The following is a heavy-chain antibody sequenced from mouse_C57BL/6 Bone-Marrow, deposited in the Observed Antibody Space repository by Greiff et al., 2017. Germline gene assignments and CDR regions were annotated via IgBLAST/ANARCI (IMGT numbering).Heavy chain of an antibody. D-gene: IGHD1-1*02. CDR2: IDPSDSST. V-gene: IGHV1-69*01. J-gene: IGHJ2*01. Sequence: QVQLQQSGAELVMPGASVKLSCKASGYTFTSYWMHWVKQRPGQGLEWIGEIDPSDSSTNYNQKFKGKSTLTVDKSSSTAYMQLSSLTSEDSAVYNCARLCGKEGFDYWDQGTTLTVTS. CDR3: ARLCGKEGFDY. CDR1: GYTFTSYW.